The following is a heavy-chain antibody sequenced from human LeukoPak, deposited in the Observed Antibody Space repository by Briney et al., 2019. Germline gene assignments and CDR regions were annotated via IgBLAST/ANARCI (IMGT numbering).Heavy chain of an antibody. CDR1: GFTFSSYS. V-gene: IGHV3-21*01. Sequence: GGSLRLSCAASGFTFSSYSMNWVGQAPGKGLEWVSSISSSSSYIYYADSVKGRFTISRDNAKNSLYLQMNSLRAEDTAVYYCARGHLNYDILTGYYPWGQGTLVTVSS. CDR3: ARGHLNYDILTGYYP. J-gene: IGHJ5*02. CDR2: ISSSSSYI. D-gene: IGHD3-9*01.